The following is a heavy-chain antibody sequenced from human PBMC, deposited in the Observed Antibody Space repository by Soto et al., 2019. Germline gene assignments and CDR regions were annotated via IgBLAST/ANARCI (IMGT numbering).Heavy chain of an antibody. V-gene: IGHV3-30*18. J-gene: IGHJ6*02. CDR2: ISYDGSNK. CDR1: GFTFSNAW. D-gene: IGHD6-13*01. CDR3: AKDLYGSSWSYYYYYGMDV. Sequence: VQLVESGGGLVKPGGSLRLSCAASGFTFSNAWMSWVRQAPGKGLEWVAVISYDGSNKYYADSVKGRFTISRDNSKNTLYLQMNSLRAEDTAVYYCAKDLYGSSWSYYYYYGMDVWGQGTTVTVSS.